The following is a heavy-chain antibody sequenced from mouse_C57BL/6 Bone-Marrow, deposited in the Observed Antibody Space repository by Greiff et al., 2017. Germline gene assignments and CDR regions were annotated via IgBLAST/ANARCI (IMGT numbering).Heavy chain of an antibody. Sequence: QVQLQQPGAELVKPGASVKLSCKASGYTFTSYWMQGVKQRPGPGLEWIGEVDPSDSYTNYNQKFKGKATLTVDTSSSTAYMQLSSLTSEDSAVYYWASGGDYGSSSYFDYWGQGTTLTVSS. CDR3: ASGGDYGSSSYFDY. V-gene: IGHV1-50*01. CDR1: GYTFTSYW. CDR2: VDPSDSYT. D-gene: IGHD1-1*01. J-gene: IGHJ2*01.